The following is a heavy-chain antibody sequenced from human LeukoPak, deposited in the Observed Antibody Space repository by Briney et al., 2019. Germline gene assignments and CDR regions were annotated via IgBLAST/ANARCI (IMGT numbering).Heavy chain of an antibody. CDR2: IIPIFGTA. V-gene: IGHV1-69*05. J-gene: IGHJ6*03. Sequence: SVKVSCKASGGTFSSYAISWVRQAPGQGLEWMGGIIPIFGTANYAQKFQGRVTITTDESTSTAYMELSSLRSEDTAVYYCARAGLIAAAGEDIYYYYYMDVWGKGTTVTVSS. CDR1: GGTFSSYA. D-gene: IGHD6-13*01. CDR3: ARAGLIAAAGEDIYYYYYMDV.